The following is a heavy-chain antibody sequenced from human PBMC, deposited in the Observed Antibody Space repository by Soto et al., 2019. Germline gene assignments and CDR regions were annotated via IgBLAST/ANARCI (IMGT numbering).Heavy chain of an antibody. CDR3: GRGRSGEIVIFY. D-gene: IGHD5-12*01. CDR2: IGPKSGAT. J-gene: IGHJ4*02. Sequence: QVQLVQSGAEVKESGASVKVSCKASGYTFTDYDIHWVRQAPGQGFEWVGEIGPKSGATRYAQKFQGRVTMTKDTSITTVYMELSNLSPDDTAVYYCGRGRSGEIVIFYWGQGTLVTVHS. V-gene: IGHV1-2*02. CDR1: GYTFTDYD.